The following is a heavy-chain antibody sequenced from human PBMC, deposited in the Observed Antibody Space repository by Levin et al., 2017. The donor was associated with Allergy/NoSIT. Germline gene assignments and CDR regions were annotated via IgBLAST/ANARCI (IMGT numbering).Heavy chain of an antibody. D-gene: IGHD6-19*01. V-gene: IGHV4-39*01. CDR3: QAVAGPPPYFYYQYMDV. Sequence: SQTLSLTCTVSGGSISSSSYYWGWIRQAPGKGLEWIGSIYYTGKIYYKPSLQTRVTISVDTSKNLFSLNLSSVTAADTAVYYCQAVAGPPPYFYYQYMDVWGKGTTVTVSS. CDR1: GGSISSSSYY. CDR2: IYYTGKI. J-gene: IGHJ6*03.